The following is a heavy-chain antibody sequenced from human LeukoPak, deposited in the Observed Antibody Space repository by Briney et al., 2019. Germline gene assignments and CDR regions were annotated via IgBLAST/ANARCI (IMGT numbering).Heavy chain of an antibody. CDR1: GFTLSSYW. Sequence: GGSLRLSCAASGFTLSSYWMHWVRQAPGEGLVWVARIFSSTSYADSVKGRFTISRDTAKNRLYLEMDTMRAEDNAIYYCVRGNAGYGNFDYWGQGTQVTVSS. D-gene: IGHD5-18*01. CDR2: IFSST. J-gene: IGHJ4*02. CDR3: VRGNAGYGNFDY. V-gene: IGHV3-74*01.